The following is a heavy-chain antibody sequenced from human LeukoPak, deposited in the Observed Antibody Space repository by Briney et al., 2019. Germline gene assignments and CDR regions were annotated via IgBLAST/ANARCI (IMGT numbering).Heavy chain of an antibody. J-gene: IGHJ4*02. CDR3: AKASTPYYYDSSGYYYY. D-gene: IGHD3-22*01. V-gene: IGHV3-23*01. Sequence: GGSLRLSCAASGFTFSSYAMSWVRQAPGKGQEWVSAISGSGGSTYYADSVKGRFTISRDNSKSTLYLQMNSLRAEDTAVYYCAKASTPYYYDSSGYYYYWDQGTLVTVSS. CDR2: ISGSGGST. CDR1: GFTFSSYA.